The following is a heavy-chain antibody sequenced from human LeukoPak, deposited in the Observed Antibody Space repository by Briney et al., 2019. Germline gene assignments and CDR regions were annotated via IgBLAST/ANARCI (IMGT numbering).Heavy chain of an antibody. CDR3: ATFPDDSKAEGWFDP. J-gene: IGHJ5*02. CDR2: FDPEDGET. Sequence: ASVKVSCKVSGYTLTELSMHWVRQAPGKGLEWMGGFDPEDGETIYAQKFQGRVTMTEDTSTDTAYMELSSLRSEDTAVYYCATFPDDSKAEGWFDPWGQGTLVTVSS. D-gene: IGHD3-22*01. V-gene: IGHV1-24*01. CDR1: GYTLTELS.